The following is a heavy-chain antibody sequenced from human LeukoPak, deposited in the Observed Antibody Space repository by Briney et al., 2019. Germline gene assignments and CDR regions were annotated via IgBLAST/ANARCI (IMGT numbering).Heavy chain of an antibody. J-gene: IGHJ5*02. CDR3: ARARTGMFWFDP. CDR2: IYYSGST. V-gene: IGHV4-31*03. CDR1: GGSISSGGYY. D-gene: IGHD3-10*01. Sequence: SQTLSLTCTVSGGSISSGGYYWSWIRQHPGKGLEWIGYIYYSGSTYYNPSLKSRVTISVDTSKNRFSLKLSSVTAADTAVYYCARARTGMFWFDPWGQGTLVTVSS.